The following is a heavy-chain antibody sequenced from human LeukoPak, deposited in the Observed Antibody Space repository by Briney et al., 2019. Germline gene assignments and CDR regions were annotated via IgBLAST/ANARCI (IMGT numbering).Heavy chain of an antibody. CDR2: ISPSGGST. V-gene: IGHV3-23*01. Sequence: GGSLRLSCAASGFTFSSYAMSWVRQAPGKGLEWVSVISPSGGSTHYATSVKGRFTISRDNSKNTLYLQMNSLRAEDTAVYYCAKGGCSGNSCYLDNWFDPWGQGTLVTVSS. J-gene: IGHJ5*02. CDR1: GFTFSSYA. CDR3: AKGGCSGNSCYLDNWFDP. D-gene: IGHD2-2*01.